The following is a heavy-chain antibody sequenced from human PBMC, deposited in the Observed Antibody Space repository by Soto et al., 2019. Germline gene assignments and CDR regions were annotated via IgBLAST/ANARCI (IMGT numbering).Heavy chain of an antibody. CDR2: ISSGGGTT. CDR1: GFSFRNYA. J-gene: IGHJ6*02. D-gene: IGHD3-3*01. CDR3: SKLKGGLGRFYGMDA. Sequence: EEQLVESGGGSQQPGGSLRLSCAASGFSFRNYAMTWVRQSPGKGLEWVSLISSGGGTTNYADSVKGRFSISRDNSQNMLYLQMNGLRGEDTALYYCSKLKGGLGRFYGMDAWGQGTMVIVSS. V-gene: IGHV3-23*04.